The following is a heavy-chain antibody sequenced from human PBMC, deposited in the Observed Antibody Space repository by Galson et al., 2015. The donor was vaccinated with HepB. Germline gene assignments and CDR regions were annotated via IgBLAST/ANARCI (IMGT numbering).Heavy chain of an antibody. CDR2: VIPLLGTG. CDR3: ASYTTLTTSYYFGMDV. J-gene: IGHJ6*02. CDR1: GGTFSSYA. D-gene: IGHD4-17*01. V-gene: IGHV1-69*10. Sequence: SVKVSCKASGGTFSSYAINWVRQAPGQGLEWMGGVIPLLGTGNYAQIFQGRVTITADKSTSTAYMELSSLRSEDTAVYYCASYTTLTTSYYFGMDVWGQGTTVTVSS.